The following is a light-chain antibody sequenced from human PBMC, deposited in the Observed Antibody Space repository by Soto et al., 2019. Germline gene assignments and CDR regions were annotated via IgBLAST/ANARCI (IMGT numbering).Light chain of an antibody. CDR2: GAS. CDR1: QSVRSN. J-gene: IGKJ1*01. CDR3: QHYNNWLPWT. V-gene: IGKV3-15*01. Sequence: EIVMTQSPATLSVSPGERATLSCRASQSVRSNLAWYQQKPGQAPRLLIYGASTRATGIPARFSGSGSGTEFTLTISRLQSEDFAVYYCQHYNNWLPWTFGQGTKVEIK.